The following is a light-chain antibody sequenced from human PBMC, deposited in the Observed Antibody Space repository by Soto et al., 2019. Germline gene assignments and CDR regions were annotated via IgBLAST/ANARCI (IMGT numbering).Light chain of an antibody. CDR1: QGISSY. J-gene: IGKJ4*01. V-gene: IGKV1-9*01. Sequence: IQLTQSPSSLSASVGDRVTITCRASQGISSYLAWYQQKPGKVPKLLIYAASTLQSGVQSRFSESGSGTDFTLTISSLHTEDFAHYHCQQLNFGGGTKVEIK. CDR3: QQLN. CDR2: AAS.